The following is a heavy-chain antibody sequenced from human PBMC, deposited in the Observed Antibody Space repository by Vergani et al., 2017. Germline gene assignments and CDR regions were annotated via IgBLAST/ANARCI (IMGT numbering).Heavy chain of an antibody. J-gene: IGHJ4*02. CDR1: GYTFTTYD. D-gene: IGHD6-13*01. CDR2: MNPNSGNT. V-gene: IGHV1-8*01. CDR3: VTGRGIY. Sequence: QVQLVQSGAEVKKPGASVKVSCKASGYTFTTYDINWVRQATGQGLEWMVWMNPNSGNTGYAQKFQGRVTMTRKTSITTAYMELSSLRSDDTAVYFCVTGRGIYWGQGTLVTVST.